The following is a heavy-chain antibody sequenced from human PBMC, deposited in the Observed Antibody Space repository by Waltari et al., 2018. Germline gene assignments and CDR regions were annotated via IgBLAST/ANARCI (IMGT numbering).Heavy chain of an antibody. V-gene: IGHV1-2*06. D-gene: IGHD3-3*01. CDR1: GYTFTGYY. J-gene: IGHJ4*02. Sequence: QVQLVQSGAEVKKPGASVKVSCKASGYTFTGYYMHWVRQAPGQGLEWMGRINPNSGGTNYAQKFQGRVTMTRDTSISTSYMELSRLRSDDTAVYYCARDPYDFWSGYPDYWGQGTLVTVSS. CDR2: INPNSGGT. CDR3: ARDPYDFWSGYPDY.